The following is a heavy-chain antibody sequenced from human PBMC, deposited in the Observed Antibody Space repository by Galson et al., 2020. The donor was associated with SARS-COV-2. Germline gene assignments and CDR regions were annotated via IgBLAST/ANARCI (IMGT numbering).Heavy chain of an antibody. Sequence: SQTLSLTCTVSGGSISSYYWSWIRQPPGKGLEWIGYIYYSGSTNYNPSLKSRVTISVDTSKNQFSLKLSSVTAADTAVYYCARVFSYGYSWFDPWGQGTLVTVSS. CDR2: IYYSGST. CDR3: ARVFSYGYSWFDP. J-gene: IGHJ5*02. D-gene: IGHD5-18*01. CDR1: GGSISSYY. V-gene: IGHV4-59*01.